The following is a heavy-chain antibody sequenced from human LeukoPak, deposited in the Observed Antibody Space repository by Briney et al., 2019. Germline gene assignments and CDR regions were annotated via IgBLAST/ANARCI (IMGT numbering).Heavy chain of an antibody. J-gene: IGHJ4*02. CDR2: IKEDGSDK. CDR3: ARDSGLTTETTYWDY. CDR1: GFTFSSYW. V-gene: IGHV3-7*05. Sequence: GGSLRLSCAASGFTFSSYWMSWVRQAPGKGLEWVANIKEDGSDKNYVDSVKGRFTISRDNAKNSLYLQMNSLRAEDTAVYYCARDSGLTTETTYWDYWGQGTLVAVSS. D-gene: IGHD4-17*01.